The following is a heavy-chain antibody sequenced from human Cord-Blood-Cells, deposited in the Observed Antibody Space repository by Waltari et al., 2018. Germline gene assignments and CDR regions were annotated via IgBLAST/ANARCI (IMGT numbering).Heavy chain of an antibody. CDR3: ARGAWQWVHAGFDP. V-gene: IGHV1-8*03. D-gene: IGHD6-19*01. J-gene: IGHJ5*02. CDR2: RNPNSGNT. CDR1: GYTFTSYD. Sequence: QVQLVQSGAEVKKPGASVKVSCKASGYTFTSYDINWVRQATGQGLEWMGGRNPNSGNTGYAQKFQGRVTITRNTSISTAYMELSSLRSEDTAVYYCARGAWQWVHAGFDPWGQGTLVTVSS.